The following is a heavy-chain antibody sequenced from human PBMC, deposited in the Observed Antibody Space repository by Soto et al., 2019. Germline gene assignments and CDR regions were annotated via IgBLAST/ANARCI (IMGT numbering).Heavy chain of an antibody. CDR2: ISGSGGST. CDR1: GFTFINHA. Sequence: GGSLRLSCAASGFTFINHAINWFRHSPFKWLEWVSGISGSGGSTSYGASVKGRFTISRDNSENTLYLQMNSLRADDTAVYFCAKGHDFWSGYSYYYGMYVWGQGTTVTVSS. D-gene: IGHD3-3*01. V-gene: IGHV3-23*01. J-gene: IGHJ6*02. CDR3: AKGHDFWSGYSYYYGMYV.